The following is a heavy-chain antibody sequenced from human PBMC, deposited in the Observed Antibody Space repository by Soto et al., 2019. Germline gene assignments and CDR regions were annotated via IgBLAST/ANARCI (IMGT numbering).Heavy chain of an antibody. CDR1: GFTFSSYG. D-gene: IGHD4-17*01. Sequence: GGSLRLSCAASGFTFSSYGMHWVRQAPGKGLEWVAVISYDGSNKYYADSVKGRFTISRDNSKNTLYLQMNSLRAEDTAVYYCAKGYDYGDYFDYWGQGTLVTVS. CDR2: ISYDGSNK. J-gene: IGHJ4*02. CDR3: AKGYDYGDYFDY. V-gene: IGHV3-30*18.